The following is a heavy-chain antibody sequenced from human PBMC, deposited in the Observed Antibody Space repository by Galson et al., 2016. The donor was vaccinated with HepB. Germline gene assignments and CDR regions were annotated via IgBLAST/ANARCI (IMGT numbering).Heavy chain of an antibody. J-gene: IGHJ4*02. CDR2: IDDGGART. Sequence: SLRLSCAASGFNFRTYAMTWVRQAPRKGLEWVSAIDDGGARTSYADSVKGRFTISRDNSRNFLYLQMNGLRAEDTAVYYCAKEKGLGWFGGGSDSWGQGTQVTVSS. CDR1: GFNFRTYA. D-gene: IGHD3-10*01. CDR3: AKEKGLGWFGGGSDS. V-gene: IGHV3-23*01.